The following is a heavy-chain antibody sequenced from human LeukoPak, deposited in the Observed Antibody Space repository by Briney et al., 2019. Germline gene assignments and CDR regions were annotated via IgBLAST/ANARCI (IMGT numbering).Heavy chain of an antibody. D-gene: IGHD2-21*01. CDR2: MNPNSGNT. CDR3: ARGLDYCGGDCYDY. Sequence: ASVKVSCKASGGTFSSYAISWVRQAPGQGLEWMGWMNPNSGNTGYAQKFQGRVTMTRNTSISTAYMELSSLRSEDTAVYYCARGLDYCGGDCYDYWGQGTLVTVSS. J-gene: IGHJ4*02. CDR1: GGTFSSYA. V-gene: IGHV1-8*02.